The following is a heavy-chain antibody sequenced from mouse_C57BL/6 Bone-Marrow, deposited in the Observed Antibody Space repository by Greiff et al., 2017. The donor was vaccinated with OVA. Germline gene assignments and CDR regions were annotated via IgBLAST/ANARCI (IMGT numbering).Heavy chain of an antibody. CDR3: ARRGGSSYGYFDY. Sequence: QVQLKQSGAELVRPGTSVKVSCKASGYAFTNYLIEWVKQRPGQGLEWIGVINPGSGGTNYNEKFKGKATLTADKSSSTAYMQLSSLTSEDSAVYFCARRGGSSYGYFDYWGQGTTLTVSS. V-gene: IGHV1-54*01. D-gene: IGHD1-1*01. J-gene: IGHJ2*01. CDR1: GYAFTNYL. CDR2: INPGSGGT.